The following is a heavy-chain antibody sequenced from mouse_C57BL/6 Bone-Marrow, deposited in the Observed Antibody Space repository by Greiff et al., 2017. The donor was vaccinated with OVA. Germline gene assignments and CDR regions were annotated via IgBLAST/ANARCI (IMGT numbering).Heavy chain of an antibody. Sequence: QVQLKQSGAELARPGASVKLSCKASGYTFTSYGISWVKQRTGQGLEWIGEIYPRSGNTYYNEKFKGKATLTADKSSSTAYMELRSLTSEDSAVYFCARSEGPWFAYWGQGTLVTVSA. V-gene: IGHV1-81*01. CDR2: IYPRSGNT. CDR1: GYTFTSYG. CDR3: ARSEGPWFAY. J-gene: IGHJ3*01.